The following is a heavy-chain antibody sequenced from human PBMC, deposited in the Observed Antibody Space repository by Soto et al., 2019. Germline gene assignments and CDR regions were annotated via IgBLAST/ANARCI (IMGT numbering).Heavy chain of an antibody. CDR2: IYPGDSDT. D-gene: IGHD6-19*01. CDR3: ARHHGYSSGWYYGRAVGMDV. CDR1: GYSFTGYW. Sequence: GESLKISSRGSGYSFTGYWIGRVRQMPGKGIKWMGIIYPGDSDTRYSPSFQGQVTISADKSISTAYLQWSSLKASDTAMYCCARHHGYSSGWYYGRAVGMDVWGQGTTVTVSS. V-gene: IGHV5-51*01. J-gene: IGHJ6*02.